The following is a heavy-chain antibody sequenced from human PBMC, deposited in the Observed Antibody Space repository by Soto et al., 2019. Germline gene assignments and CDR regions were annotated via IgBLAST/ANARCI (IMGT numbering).Heavy chain of an antibody. CDR3: ARDPLLRVYGDNAFDI. CDR2: INWNGGST. CDR1: GFTFDDYG. V-gene: IGHV3-20*01. D-gene: IGHD4-17*01. Sequence: EVQLVESGGGVVRPGGSLRLSCAASGFTFDDYGMSWVRQAPGKGLEWVSGINWNGGSTGYADSVKGRFTISRDNAKNSLYLQMNSLRAEDRALYHCARDPLLRVYGDNAFDIWGQGTMVTVSS. J-gene: IGHJ3*02.